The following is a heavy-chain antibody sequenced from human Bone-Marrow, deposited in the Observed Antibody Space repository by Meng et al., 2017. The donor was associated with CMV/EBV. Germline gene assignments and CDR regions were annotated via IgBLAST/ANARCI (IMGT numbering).Heavy chain of an antibody. J-gene: IGHJ4*02. Sequence: GESLKICCAGSGFTVSSDYMSWVRQTPGKGLEWVSIIFAAGNTYYADSVKGRFTISRDSSKNTLYLQMNSLRAEDTAVYYCTRQAHYSLDWDCWGQGTLVTVSS. CDR2: IFAAGNT. V-gene: IGHV3-66*02. CDR3: TRQAHYSLDWDC. D-gene: IGHD3/OR15-3a*01. CDR1: GFTVSSDY.